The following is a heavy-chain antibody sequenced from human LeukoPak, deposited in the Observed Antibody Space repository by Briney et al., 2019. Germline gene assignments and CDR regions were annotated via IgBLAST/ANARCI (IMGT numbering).Heavy chain of an antibody. CDR3: VRDGGVSGYDLLDY. CDR2: INQDGSEE. D-gene: IGHD5-12*01. J-gene: IGHJ4*02. V-gene: IGHV3-7*01. Sequence: GGSLRLSCAASGFTFSNYWMSWVRQAPGKGLEWVAHINQDGSEEHYMDSVKARFIISRDNAKNSLSLQMDSLRAKDTAVYYCVRDGGVSGYDLLDYWGQGTLVTVSS. CDR1: GFTFSNYW.